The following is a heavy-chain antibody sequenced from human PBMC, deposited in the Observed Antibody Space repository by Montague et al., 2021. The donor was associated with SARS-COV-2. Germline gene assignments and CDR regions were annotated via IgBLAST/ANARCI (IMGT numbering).Heavy chain of an antibody. D-gene: IGHD6-13*01. V-gene: IGHV3-21*01. Sequence: SLRLSCAASGFTFSSYSMNWVRQAPGKGLEWVSSISSSSSYIYYADSVKGRFTISRDNAKNSLYLQMNSLRAEDTAVYYCARAGQQLAGYYYYGMDVWGQGTTVTVSS. CDR1: GFTFSSYS. CDR3: ARAGQQLAGYYYYGMDV. CDR2: ISSSSSYI. J-gene: IGHJ6*02.